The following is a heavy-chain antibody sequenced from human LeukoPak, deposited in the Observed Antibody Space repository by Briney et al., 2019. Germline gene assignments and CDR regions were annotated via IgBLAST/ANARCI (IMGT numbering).Heavy chain of an antibody. V-gene: IGHV4-4*02. CDR1: GGSINSNNW. J-gene: IGHJ4*02. CDR3: ARTFTN. CDR2: IYHSGST. Sequence: PSGTLSLTCAVSGGSINSNNWWNWVRQPPGKGLEWIGEIYHSGSTSYNPSLKSRVTISVDKSKNHFSLNMTSVTAADTAVYFCARTFTNWGQGILVTVSS. D-gene: IGHD3-10*01.